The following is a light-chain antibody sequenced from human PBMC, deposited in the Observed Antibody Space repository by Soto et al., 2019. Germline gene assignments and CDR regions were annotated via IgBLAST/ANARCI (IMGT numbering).Light chain of an antibody. CDR3: QQYKT. V-gene: IGKV1-5*03. CDR1: QGISSW. J-gene: IGKJ1*01. Sequence: DIQMTQSASSLSASVGDSVTRTCRGSQGISSWLAWYQQKTGKAPRLLIYKASSLASGVPSRFSGSGSGTEFTLTIRSLQPDDFATYYCQQYKTFGQGTKVDI. CDR2: KAS.